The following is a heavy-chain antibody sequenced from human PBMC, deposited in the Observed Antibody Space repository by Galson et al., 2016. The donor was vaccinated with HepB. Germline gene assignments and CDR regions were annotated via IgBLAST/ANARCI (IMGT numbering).Heavy chain of an antibody. CDR2: INAGNGNT. CDR3: ARPHFTYGFTSLDY. Sequence: SVKVSCKASGYTFTSYAMHWVRQAPGQRLEWMGWINAGNGNTKYSQKFQGRVTTTRDTSASTAYMELSSLRSEDTAVYYCARPHFTYGFTSLDYWGQGTLVTVSS. V-gene: IGHV1-3*01. J-gene: IGHJ4*02. D-gene: IGHD4-17*01. CDR1: GYTFTSYA.